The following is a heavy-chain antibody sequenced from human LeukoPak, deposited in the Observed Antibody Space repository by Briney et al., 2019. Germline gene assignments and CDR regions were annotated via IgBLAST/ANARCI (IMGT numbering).Heavy chain of an antibody. D-gene: IGHD4-17*01. V-gene: IGHV1-3*01. CDR2: INAGNGNT. J-gene: IGHJ4*02. CDR1: GYTFTSYA. Sequence: GASVKVSCKASGYTFTSYAMHWVRQAPGQRLEWMGWINAGNGNTKYSQKFQGRVTITRDTSASTAYMELSSLRSEDTAVYYCARLLYYGDYTPVDDYWGQGTLVTVSS. CDR3: ARLLYYGDYTPVDDY.